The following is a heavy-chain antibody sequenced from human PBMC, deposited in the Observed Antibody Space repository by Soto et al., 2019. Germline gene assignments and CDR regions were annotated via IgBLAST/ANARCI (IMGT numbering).Heavy chain of an antibody. V-gene: IGHV4-59*01. J-gene: IGHJ4*02. D-gene: IGHD3-10*01. CDR2: IYYSGST. CDR3: ARVRGFTVVRGVRVVDY. CDR1: GGSISSYY. Sequence: PSETLSLTCTVSGGSISSYYLSWIRQPPGKGLEWIGYIYYSGSTNYNPSLKSRVTISVDTSKNQFSLKLSSVTAADTAVYYCARVRGFTVVRGVRVVDYWGQGTLVTVSS.